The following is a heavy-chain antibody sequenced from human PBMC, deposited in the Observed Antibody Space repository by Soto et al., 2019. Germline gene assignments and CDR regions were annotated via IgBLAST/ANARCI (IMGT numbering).Heavy chain of an antibody. V-gene: IGHV4-34*01. Sequence: SETLSLTCAVYGGSFSGYYWSWIRQPPGKGLEWIGEINHSGSTNYNPSLKSRVTISVDTSKNQFSLKLSSVTAADTAVYYCASRSYGDYAMVADYWGQGTLVTVS. D-gene: IGHD4-17*01. CDR2: INHSGST. CDR1: GGSFSGYY. CDR3: ASRSYGDYAMVADY. J-gene: IGHJ4*02.